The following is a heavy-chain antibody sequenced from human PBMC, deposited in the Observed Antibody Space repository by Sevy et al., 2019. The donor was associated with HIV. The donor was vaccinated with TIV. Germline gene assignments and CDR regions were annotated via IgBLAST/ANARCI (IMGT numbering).Heavy chain of an antibody. J-gene: IGHJ3*02. D-gene: IGHD6-13*01. CDR1: GFSFSTYN. Sequence: GGSLRLSCAASGFSFSTYNMNWVRQAPWKGLEWVSSITFSGNYIYYADSVKGRITISRDNAKNSLYLQMNSLRAEDTAVYYCARSWEQQLHDAFDIWGQGTMVTVSS. V-gene: IGHV3-21*01. CDR3: ARSWEQQLHDAFDI. CDR2: ITFSGNYI.